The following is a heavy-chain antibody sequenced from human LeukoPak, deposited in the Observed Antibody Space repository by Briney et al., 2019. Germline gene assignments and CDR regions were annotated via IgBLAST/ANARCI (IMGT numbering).Heavy chain of an antibody. J-gene: IGHJ6*02. V-gene: IGHV4-34*01. D-gene: IGHD3-3*01. CDR2: INHSGST. CDR1: GGPFSGYY. CDR3: ARRSGITIFGVSMDV. Sequence: PSETLSLTCAVYGGPFSGYYWSWIRQPPGKGLEWIGEINHSGSTNYNPSLKSRVTISVDTSKNQFSLKLSSVTAADTAVYYCARRSGITIFGVSMDVWGQGTTVTVSS.